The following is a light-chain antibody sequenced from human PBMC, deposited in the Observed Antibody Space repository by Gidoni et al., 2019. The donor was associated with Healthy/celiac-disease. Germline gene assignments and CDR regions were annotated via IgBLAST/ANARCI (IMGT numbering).Light chain of an antibody. Sequence: EIVMTQSPATLSLSPGERATLSCRASQSVSSSYLSWYQQKPGQAPRLLIYGASTRATGFPARFSGSGSGTDFTLTIRSLQPEDFAVYYCQQDYNLPRTFGQGTKVEIK. CDR3: QQDYNLPRT. J-gene: IGKJ1*01. CDR1: QSVSSSY. CDR2: GAS. V-gene: IGKV3D-7*01.